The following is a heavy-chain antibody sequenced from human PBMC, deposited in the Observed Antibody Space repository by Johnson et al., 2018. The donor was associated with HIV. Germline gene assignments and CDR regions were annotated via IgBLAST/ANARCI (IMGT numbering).Heavy chain of an antibody. CDR1: GFTVSRSY. CDR3: ARAPGWFDAFDI. Sequence: VQLVESGGGLIQPGGSLRFSCAGSGFTVSRSYMSWVRQAPGKGLEWVSVIYSGGRTYYADSVKGRFTISRDNSENTLYLQMGSLRAEDMAVYYCARAPGWFDAFDIWGQGTMVTVSS. D-gene: IGHD6-19*01. CDR2: IYSGGRT. J-gene: IGHJ3*02. V-gene: IGHV3-66*03.